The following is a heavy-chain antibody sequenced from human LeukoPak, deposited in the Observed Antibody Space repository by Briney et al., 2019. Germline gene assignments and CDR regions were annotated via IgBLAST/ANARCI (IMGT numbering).Heavy chain of an antibody. CDR1: GGSISSSSYY. CDR2: MYYSGSP. Sequence: PSETLSLTCTVSGGSISSSSYYWGWIRQPPGKGLEWIGSMYYSGSPYYNPSLKSRVTMSVDTSKNQFSLKLSSVTAADTAVYYCARSGYCSSTSCMPEDDAFDIWGQGTMVTVSS. CDR3: ARSGYCSSTSCMPEDDAFDI. V-gene: IGHV4-39*07. D-gene: IGHD2-2*01. J-gene: IGHJ3*02.